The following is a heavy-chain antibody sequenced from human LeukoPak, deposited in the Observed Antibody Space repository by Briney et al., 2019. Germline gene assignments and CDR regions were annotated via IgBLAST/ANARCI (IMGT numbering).Heavy chain of an antibody. CDR1: GYTFTGYY. V-gene: IGHV1-2*06. D-gene: IGHD5-24*01. Sequence: ASVKVSCKASGYTFTGYYIDWVRQAPGQGLEWMGRINPNSGGTHYAQKFQGRVTTTRDTSISTANMELSRLRSDDTAVYYCARPLDGYNFAPETFDYWGQGTLVTVSS. CDR3: ARPLDGYNFAPETFDY. CDR2: INPNSGGT. J-gene: IGHJ4*02.